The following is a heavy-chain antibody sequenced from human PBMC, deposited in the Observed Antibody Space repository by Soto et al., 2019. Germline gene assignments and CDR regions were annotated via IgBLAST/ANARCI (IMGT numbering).Heavy chain of an antibody. CDR3: ERDRKSNDYYDSSEYYFDY. J-gene: IGHJ4*02. CDR1: GFTVSSNY. D-gene: IGHD3-22*01. V-gene: IGHV3-53*01. Sequence: GGSLRLSCAASGFTVSSNYMSWVRQAPGKGLEWVSVIYSGGSTYYADSVKGRFTISRDNSKNTLYLQMNSLRAEDTAVYYCERDRKSNDYYDSSEYYFDYWGQGTLVTVPS. CDR2: IYSGGST.